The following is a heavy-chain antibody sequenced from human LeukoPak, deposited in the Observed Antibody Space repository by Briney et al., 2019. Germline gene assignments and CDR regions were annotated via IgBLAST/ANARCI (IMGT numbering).Heavy chain of an antibody. J-gene: IGHJ3*02. V-gene: IGHV1-18*01. CDR2: ISAYNGNT. D-gene: IGHD3-22*01. Sequence: VASVKVSCKASGYTFTSYGISWVRQAPGQGLEWMGWISAYNGNTNYAQKFQGRVTMTRDTSISTAYMELSSLRSEDTAMYYCAMYYYDTSGPYVGAFDIWGQGTMVTVSS. CDR1: GYTFTSYG. CDR3: AMYYYDTSGPYVGAFDI.